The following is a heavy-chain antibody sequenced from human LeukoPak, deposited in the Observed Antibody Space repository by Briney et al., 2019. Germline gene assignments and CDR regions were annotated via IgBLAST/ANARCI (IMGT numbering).Heavy chain of an antibody. V-gene: IGHV3-9*01. D-gene: IGHD6-13*01. CDR2: IGWNSGGI. CDR1: GFTLDDYA. J-gene: IGHJ4*02. CDR3: VKVAAAGFVDH. Sequence: PGRSLRLSCAASGFTLDDYAMHWVRQAPGKGLEWVSGIGWNSGGIVYADSVKGRFTISRDNAKNSLYLQMNSLGAEDTALYYCVKVAAAGFVDHWGQGTLVTVPS.